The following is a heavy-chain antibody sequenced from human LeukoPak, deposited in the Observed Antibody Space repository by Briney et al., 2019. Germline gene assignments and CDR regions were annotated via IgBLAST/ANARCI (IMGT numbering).Heavy chain of an antibody. J-gene: IGHJ4*02. V-gene: IGHV3-21*01. D-gene: IGHD6-19*01. CDR3: ASISGPIAVASFDY. CDR2: ISSSSSYI. Sequence: PGGSLRLSCAASRFTFSSYSMNWVRQAPGKGLEWVSSISSSSSYIYYADSVKGRFTISRDNAKNSLYLQMNSLRAEDTAVYYCASISGPIAVASFDYWGQGTLVTVSS. CDR1: RFTFSSYS.